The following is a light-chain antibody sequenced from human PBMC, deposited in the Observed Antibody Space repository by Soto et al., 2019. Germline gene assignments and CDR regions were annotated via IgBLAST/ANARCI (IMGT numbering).Light chain of an antibody. CDR2: LNSDGSH. J-gene: IGLJ2*01. CDR3: QTWGTGIVV. V-gene: IGLV4-69*01. CDR1: SGHSSYA. Sequence: QSVLTQSPSASASLGASVKLTCTLSSGHSSYAIAWHQQQPEKGPRYLMKLNSDGSHSQGDGIPDRFSGSSSGAERYLTIASLQSEDEADYSCQTWGTGIVVFGGGTQLTVL.